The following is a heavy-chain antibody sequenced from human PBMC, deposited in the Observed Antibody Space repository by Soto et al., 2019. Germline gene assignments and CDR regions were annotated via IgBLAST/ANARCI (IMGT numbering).Heavy chain of an antibody. CDR2: INPGNGNT. CDR1: GGTFANYA. V-gene: IGHV1-3*01. D-gene: IGHD2-2*01. Sequence: VKVSCKASGGTFANYAIHWVRQAPGQRLECMGWINPGNGNTKYSQTFQGRVTITRDTSANTTYMELSSMRSEDTAVYYCARLGGYCSGTSCYGYYGMDVWGQGTTVTVSS. J-gene: IGHJ6*02. CDR3: ARLGGYCSGTSCYGYYGMDV.